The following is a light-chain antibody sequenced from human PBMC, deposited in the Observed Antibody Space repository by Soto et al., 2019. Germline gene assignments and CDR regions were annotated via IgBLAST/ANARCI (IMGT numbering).Light chain of an antibody. CDR3: AAWDDSLNGFYV. V-gene: IGLV1-44*01. CDR2: NNN. Sequence: QSVLTQPPSVSGTPGQRVAISCSGSNSKIGRNTVSWYQQVPGTAPKLLIYNNNERPSGVPDRFSGSKSGTSASLAISGLQSDDEADYYCAAWDDSLNGFYVFGIGTKVTVL. J-gene: IGLJ1*01. CDR1: NSKIGRNT.